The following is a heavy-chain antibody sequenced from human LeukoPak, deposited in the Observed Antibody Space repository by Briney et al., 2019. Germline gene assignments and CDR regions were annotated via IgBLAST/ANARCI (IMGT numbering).Heavy chain of an antibody. D-gene: IGHD6-13*01. V-gene: IGHV3-21*01. Sequence: GGSLRLPCAASGFTFSSYSMNWVRQAPGKGLEWVSSISSSSSYIYYADSVKGRFTISRDNAKNSLYLQMNSLRAEDTAVYYCARPDRIAAAGTSSAFDIWGQGTMVTVSS. CDR1: GFTFSSYS. CDR2: ISSSSSYI. CDR3: ARPDRIAAAGTSSAFDI. J-gene: IGHJ3*02.